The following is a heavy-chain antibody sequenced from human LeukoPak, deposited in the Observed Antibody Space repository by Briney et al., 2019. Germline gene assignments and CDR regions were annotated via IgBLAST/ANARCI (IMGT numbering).Heavy chain of an antibody. Sequence: SETLSLTCTVSGGSISGFYWSWIRQPPGTGLEWIGYVHYSGSTTYNPSLKSRVTISLDTSENQFSLNLNSVTAADTAVYYCAIRNKSPADVWGQGTTVTVSS. CDR1: GGSISGFY. J-gene: IGHJ6*02. V-gene: IGHV4-59*01. CDR3: AIRNKSPADV. CDR2: VHYSGST. D-gene: IGHD1-14*01.